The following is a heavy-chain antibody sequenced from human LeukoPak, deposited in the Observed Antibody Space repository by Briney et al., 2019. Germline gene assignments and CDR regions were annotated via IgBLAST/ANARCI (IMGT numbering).Heavy chain of an antibody. CDR2: ITASARTT. V-gene: IGHV3-23*01. CDR1: GFNFRDYG. Sequence: GGSLRLSCEASGFNFRDYGMIWVRQAPGKGLEWASGITASARTTYYADSVKGRFTIYSDNSKNTLSLQMSSLRAEDTAVYYCAKDLDGSGMYGGTDSWGQGTPVTVSS. D-gene: IGHD6-19*01. J-gene: IGHJ4*02. CDR3: AKDLDGSGMYGGTDS.